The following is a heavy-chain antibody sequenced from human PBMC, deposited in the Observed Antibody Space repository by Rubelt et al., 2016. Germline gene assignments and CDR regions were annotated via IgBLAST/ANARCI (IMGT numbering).Heavy chain of an antibody. CDR1: GGSFSGYY. Sequence: QVQLQQWGAGLLKPSETLSLTCAVYGGSFSGYYWSWIRQPPGKGLEWIGEINHSGSTNYNPSLKSLVTISVDTSKNQFSLKLSSATAADTAVYYCARGGKNRYYYYYYGMDVWGQGTTVTVSS. CDR3: ARGGKNRYYYYYYGMDV. J-gene: IGHJ6*02. CDR2: INHSGST. V-gene: IGHV4-34*01. D-gene: IGHD1-14*01.